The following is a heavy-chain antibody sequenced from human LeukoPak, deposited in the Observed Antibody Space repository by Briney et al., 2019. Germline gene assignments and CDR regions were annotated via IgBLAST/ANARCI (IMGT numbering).Heavy chain of an antibody. Sequence: TPETPSHTCTVSGGSLRRFFWSWLRQPARKRLEWIGRIYTSETSSYNPSLKSRVTITVDTSTNQLSLKLNSVTAADTVVYYGTRGITGTTSWFDPWGQGTLVTVSS. CDR1: GGSLRRFF. CDR2: IYTSETS. J-gene: IGHJ5*02. D-gene: IGHD1-7*01. CDR3: TRGITGTTSWFDP. V-gene: IGHV4-4*07.